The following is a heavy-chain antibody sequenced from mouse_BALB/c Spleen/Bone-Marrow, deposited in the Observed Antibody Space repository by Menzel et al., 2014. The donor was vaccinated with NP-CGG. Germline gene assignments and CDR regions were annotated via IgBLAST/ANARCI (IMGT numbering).Heavy chain of an antibody. Sequence: EVQRVESGGGLVQPGGSLKLSCAASGFDFSRYWMSWVRQAPGKGLEWIGEINPDSSTINYTPSLKDKFIISRDNAKNTLYLQMSKVRSEDTALYYCARRGYDGYWYFDVWGAGTTVTVSS. J-gene: IGHJ1*01. D-gene: IGHD2-3*01. V-gene: IGHV4-1*02. CDR3: ARRGYDGYWYFDV. CDR1: GFDFSRYW. CDR2: INPDSSTI.